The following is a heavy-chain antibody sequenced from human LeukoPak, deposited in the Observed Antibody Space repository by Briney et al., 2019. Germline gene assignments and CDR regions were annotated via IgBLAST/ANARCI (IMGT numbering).Heavy chain of an antibody. CDR2: TYYRSQWYN. J-gene: IGHJ3*02. D-gene: IGHD1-26*01. CDR3: ARDKWELRRGDAFDI. V-gene: IGHV6-1*01. Sequence: SQTLSLTCAISGDSVSSDRAAWNWIRQSPSRGLEWLGRTYYRSQWYNDYAESVKSRITINPDTSSNQFSLQLNFVTPEDTAVYYCARDKWELRRGDAFDIWGQGTMVTVSS. CDR1: GDSVSSDRAA.